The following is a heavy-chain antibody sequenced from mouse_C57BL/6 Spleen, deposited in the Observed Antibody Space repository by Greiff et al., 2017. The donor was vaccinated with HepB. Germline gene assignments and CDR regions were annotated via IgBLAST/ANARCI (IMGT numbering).Heavy chain of an antibody. Sequence: QVQLKQSGTELVKPGASVKLSCKASGYTFTSYWMHWVKQRPGQGLEWIGNINPSNGGTNYNEKFKSKATLTVDKSSSTAYMQLSSLTSEDSAVYYCARPPYYGSPYFDYWGQGTTLTVSS. CDR2: INPSNGGT. D-gene: IGHD1-1*01. V-gene: IGHV1-53*01. J-gene: IGHJ2*01. CDR1: GYTFTSYW. CDR3: ARPPYYGSPYFDY.